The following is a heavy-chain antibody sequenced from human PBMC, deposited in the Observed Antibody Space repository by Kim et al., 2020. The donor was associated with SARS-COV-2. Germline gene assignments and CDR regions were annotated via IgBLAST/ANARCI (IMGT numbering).Heavy chain of an antibody. CDR1: GYTFTGSY. D-gene: IGHD1-26*01. J-gene: IGHJ5*02. Sequence: ASVKVSCKASGYTFTGSYIHWVRQAPGQGLEWMGWINPYSGGTNYAHKFRGRVTMTRDTSISTAYMELSSPRSDDTAVYYCAREGDSGTYWFDPWGQGTLVTVSS. V-gene: IGHV1-2*02. CDR3: AREGDSGTYWFDP. CDR2: INPYSGGT.